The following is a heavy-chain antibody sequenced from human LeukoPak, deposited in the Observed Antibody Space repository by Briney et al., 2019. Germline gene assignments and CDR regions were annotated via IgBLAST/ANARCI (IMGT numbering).Heavy chain of an antibody. CDR2: FDPEDGET. CDR3: ATDLYYYDSSGYYRIFDY. V-gene: IGHV1-24*01. J-gene: IGHJ4*02. Sequence: ASVKVSCKVSGYTLTELSMHWVRQAPGKGLEWMGGFDPEDGETIYAQKFQGRVAMTEDTSTDTAYMELSSLRSEDTAVYYCATDLYYYDSSGYYRIFDYWGQGTLVTVSP. D-gene: IGHD3-22*01. CDR1: GYTLTELS.